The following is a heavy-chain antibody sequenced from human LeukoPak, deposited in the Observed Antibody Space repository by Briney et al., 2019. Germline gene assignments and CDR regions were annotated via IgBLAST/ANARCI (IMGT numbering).Heavy chain of an antibody. D-gene: IGHD3-10*01. J-gene: IGHJ5*02. V-gene: IGHV4-34*01. CDR1: GGSFSGYY. CDR3: ARLSLSGSYYNWFDP. Sequence: PSETLSLTCAVYGGSFSGYYWSWIRQPPGKGLEWIGEINHNGSTNYNPSLKSRVTISVDTSKNQFSLKLSSVTAADTAVYYCARLSLSGSYYNWFDPWGQGTLVTVSS. CDR2: INHNGST.